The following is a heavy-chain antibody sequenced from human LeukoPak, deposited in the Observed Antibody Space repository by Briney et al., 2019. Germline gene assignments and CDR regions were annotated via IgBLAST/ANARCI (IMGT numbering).Heavy chain of an antibody. V-gene: IGHV3-9*01. CDR1: TFXXXA. Sequence: TFXXXAMHWVXQXPGKGLEWVSGISWNSGSIVYADSVKGRFTISRDNAKNSLYLQMNSLRAEDTALYYCARGLSPQWLVYYFDYWGQGTLVTVSS. CDR3: ARGLSPQWLVYYFDY. D-gene: IGHD6-19*01. CDR2: ISWNSGSI. J-gene: IGHJ4*02.